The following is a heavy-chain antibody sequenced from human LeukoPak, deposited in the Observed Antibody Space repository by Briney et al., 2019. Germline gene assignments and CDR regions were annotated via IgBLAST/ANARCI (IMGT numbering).Heavy chain of an antibody. Sequence: GGSLRLSCTASGFTFSGAWMTWVRQAPGKGLEWVSYISSSGSTIYYADSVKGRFTISRDNSKNTLYLQMNSLRAEDTAVYYCAKGIAVAGTIAFDIWGQGTMVTVSS. J-gene: IGHJ3*02. CDR3: AKGIAVAGTIAFDI. CDR2: ISSSGSTI. D-gene: IGHD6-19*01. V-gene: IGHV3-48*01. CDR1: GFTFSGAW.